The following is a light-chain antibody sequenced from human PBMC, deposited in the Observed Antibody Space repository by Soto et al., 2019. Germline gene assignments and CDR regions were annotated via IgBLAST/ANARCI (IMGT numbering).Light chain of an antibody. Sequence: EIVLTQSPGTLSLSPGGGATLSCSASQSVSSSYLAWYQQKSGQSPRLLIYAASTRATGIPERFSGSGSGTDFTLTISRLEPEDFAVYHCHQYGSAPRTVGQGTKVDIK. CDR1: QSVSSSY. CDR3: HQYGSAPRT. V-gene: IGKV3-20*01. J-gene: IGKJ1*01. CDR2: AAS.